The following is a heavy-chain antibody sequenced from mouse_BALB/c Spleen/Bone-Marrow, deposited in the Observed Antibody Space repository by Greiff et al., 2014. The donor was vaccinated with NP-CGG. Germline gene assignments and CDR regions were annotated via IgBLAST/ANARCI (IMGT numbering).Heavy chain of an antibody. Sequence: VQLKESGPDLVEPFLSISLTCTVTGYFLTPGYCWPLVRQFSGKKLEWMGFIYYSGGSNYNPSLKSRVSISRDTSKNQFFLQLNSVTSEDAATYYCARHDGYFDYWGQGTTLTVSS. J-gene: IGHJ2*01. D-gene: IGHD2-3*01. CDR3: ARHDGYFDY. CDR2: IYYSGGS. V-gene: IGHV3-1*02. CDR1: GYFLTPGYC.